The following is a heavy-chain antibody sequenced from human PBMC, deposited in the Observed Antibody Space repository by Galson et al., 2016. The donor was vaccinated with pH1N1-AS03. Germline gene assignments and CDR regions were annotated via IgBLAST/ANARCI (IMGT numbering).Heavy chain of an antibody. D-gene: IGHD5-18*01. CDR2: IYSGVSADT. Sequence: SGAEVKKPGESLKISCQRYGNRLTNYWIGWVRQMPGKGLEWMGVIYSGVSADTRYSPSFQGQVTISADKSISTAYLQWSSLKASDSAIYYCARTSGYSSHWALDIWGQGTMVAVSS. CDR3: ARTSGYSSHWALDI. V-gene: IGHV5-51*01. CDR1: GNRLTNYW. J-gene: IGHJ3*02.